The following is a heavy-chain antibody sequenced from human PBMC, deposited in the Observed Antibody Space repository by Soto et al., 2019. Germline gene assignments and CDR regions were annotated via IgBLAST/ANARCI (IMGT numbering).Heavy chain of an antibody. J-gene: IGHJ4*01. CDR2: FVPLFGST. D-gene: IGHD2-15*01. V-gene: IGHV1-69*01. CDR1: GGTFSGYA. CDR3: ATHSLGTSSPPYFDN. Sequence: QVQLVQSGAEVKKPGSSVKVYCQASGGTFSGYALTWVRQATGQGLEWMGEFVPLFGSTNYAQKFAGRITIIADESTSTGYMELSTLRSEDTAVYYCATHSLGTSSPPYFDNWGHGTLVTVFS.